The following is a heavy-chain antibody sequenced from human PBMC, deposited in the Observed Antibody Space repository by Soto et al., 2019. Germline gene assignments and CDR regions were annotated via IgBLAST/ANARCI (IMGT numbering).Heavy chain of an antibody. D-gene: IGHD6-13*01. CDR2: LVPVFPSV. CDR3: ARDMPSTAAAEFYYGLNV. CDR1: VGAFNTYA. J-gene: IGHJ6*02. Sequence: QVQLGQSGAEVQGPGSSVKVSCQASVGAFNTYAIYWFRQAPVQGLEWLGPLVPVFPSVYYAPRFQGRLKITADGSTDTVYMMLTSLKSEDTAVYYCARDMPSTAAAEFYYGLNVWGQGNSVTVAS. V-gene: IGHV1-69*01.